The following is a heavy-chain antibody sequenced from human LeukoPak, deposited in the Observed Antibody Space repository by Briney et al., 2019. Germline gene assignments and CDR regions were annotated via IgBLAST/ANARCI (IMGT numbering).Heavy chain of an antibody. Sequence: PSETLSLTCTVSGGSISSSSYYWGWIRQPPGKGLEWIGRIYTSGSTNYNPSLKSRVTISVDTSKNQFSLKLSSVTAADTAVYYCARKVVGATTFFDYWGQGTLVTVSS. CDR1: GGSISSSSYY. V-gene: IGHV4-61*05. CDR2: IYTSGST. D-gene: IGHD1-26*01. CDR3: ARKVVGATTFFDY. J-gene: IGHJ4*02.